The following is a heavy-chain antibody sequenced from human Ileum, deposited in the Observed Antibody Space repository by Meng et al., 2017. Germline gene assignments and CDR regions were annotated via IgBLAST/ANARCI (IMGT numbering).Heavy chain of an antibody. CDR3: ARGDSYGYVGIDY. J-gene: IGHJ4*02. CDR1: GYTLTSYA. V-gene: IGHV7-4-1*02. CDR2: INTNTGNP. D-gene: IGHD5-18*01. Sequence: VQLVQSGAALNKPGASVTVSCKASGYTLTSYAINWVRQSTGQGLEWMGWINTNTGNPTYAQGFTGRFVFSLDTSVSTAYLQISSLKAEDTAVYYCARGDSYGYVGIDYWGQGTLVTVSS.